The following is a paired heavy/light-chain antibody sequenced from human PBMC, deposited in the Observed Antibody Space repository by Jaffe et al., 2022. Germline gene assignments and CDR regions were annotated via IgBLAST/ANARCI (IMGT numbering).Heavy chain of an antibody. CDR2: IIPIFGTA. V-gene: IGHV1-69*01. Sequence: QVQLVQSGAEVKKPGSSVKVSCKASGGTFSSYAISWVRQAPGQGLEWMGGIIPIFGTANYAQKFQGRVTITADESTSTAYMELSSLRSEDTAVYYCARDNPPRDRGLVVVPAAIDSLYYYYYYMDVWGKGTTVTVSS. D-gene: IGHD2-2*01. CDR3: ARDNPPRDRGLVVVPAAIDSLYYYYYYMDV. CDR1: GGTFSSYA. J-gene: IGHJ6*03.
Light chain of an antibody. Sequence: DIQLTQSPSFLSASVGDRVTITCRASQGISSYLAWYQQKPGKAPKLLIYAASTLQSGVPSRFSGSGSGTEFTLTISSLQPEDFATYYCQQLNSYPPLMVTFGQGTRLEIK. J-gene: IGKJ5*01. CDR1: QGISSY. CDR3: QQLNSYPPLMVT. V-gene: IGKV1-9*01. CDR2: AAS.